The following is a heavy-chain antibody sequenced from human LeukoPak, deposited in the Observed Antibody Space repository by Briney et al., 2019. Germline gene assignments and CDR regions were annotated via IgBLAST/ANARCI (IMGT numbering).Heavy chain of an antibody. CDR3: ARDLTVTDY. J-gene: IGHJ4*02. D-gene: IGHD4-17*01. Sequence: GGSLRLSCAASGFTFSSYGMSWVRQAPGKGLEWVANIKQDGSEKYYVDSVKGRFTISRDNAKNPLYLQMNSLRAEDTAVYYCARDLTVTDYWGQGTLVTVSS. CDR2: IKQDGSEK. CDR1: GFTFSSYG. V-gene: IGHV3-7*01.